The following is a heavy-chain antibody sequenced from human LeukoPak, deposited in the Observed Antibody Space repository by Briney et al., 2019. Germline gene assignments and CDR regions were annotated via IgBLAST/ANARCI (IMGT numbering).Heavy chain of an antibody. CDR1: GFPFDNAW. CDR2: IKSKSDGGAP. Sequence: GGSLRLSCAASGFPFDNAWMNWIRQTPGKGLVWVGHIKSKSDGGAPAHAAPVKGRFTISRDDSENTLYLQMNSLKTEDTAMYFCTTGPFDYWGQGALVTVSS. V-gene: IGHV3-15*07. J-gene: IGHJ4*02. CDR3: TTGPFDY.